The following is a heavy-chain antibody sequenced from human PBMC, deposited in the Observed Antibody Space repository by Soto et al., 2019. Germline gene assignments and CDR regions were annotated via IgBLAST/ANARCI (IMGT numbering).Heavy chain of an antibody. Sequence: PSETLSLTCTVSGGSISSGDYYWSWISQPPGKGLERIGYIYYSGSTYYNPSLKSRVTISVDTSKNQFSLKLSSVTAADTAVYYCARALYDFWSGYPDYWGQGTLVTVS. V-gene: IGHV4-30-4*01. CDR2: IYYSGST. J-gene: IGHJ4*02. CDR3: ARALYDFWSGYPDY. CDR1: GGSISSGDYY. D-gene: IGHD3-3*01.